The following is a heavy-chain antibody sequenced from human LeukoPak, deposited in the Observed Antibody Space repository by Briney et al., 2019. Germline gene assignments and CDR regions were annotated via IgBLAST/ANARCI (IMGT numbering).Heavy chain of an antibody. V-gene: IGHV3-23*01. CDR3: AKDGTYSGSYYDY. J-gene: IGHJ4*02. CDR1: GFTFPNYG. D-gene: IGHD1-26*01. CDR2: ISGSGGST. Sequence: GGSLRLSCAAPGFTFPNYGMSWVRQAPGKGLEWVSAISGSGGSTYYADSVKGRFTISRDNSKNTLYLQMNSLRAEDTAVYYCAKDGTYSGSYYDYWGQGTLVTVSS.